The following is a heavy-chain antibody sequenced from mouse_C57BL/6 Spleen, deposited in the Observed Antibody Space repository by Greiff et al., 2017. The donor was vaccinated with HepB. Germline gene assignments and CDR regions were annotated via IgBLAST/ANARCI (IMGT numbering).Heavy chain of an antibody. CDR3: ARDLYYGSSYDWYFDV. CDR2: ISDGGSYT. J-gene: IGHJ1*03. Sequence: DVKLVESGGGLVKPGGSLKLSCAASGFTFSSYAMSWVRQTPEKRLEWVATISDGGSYTYYPDNVKGRFTISRDNAKNNLYLQMSHLKSEDTAMYYCARDLYYGSSYDWYFDVWGTGTTVTVSS. D-gene: IGHD1-1*01. CDR1: GFTFSSYA. V-gene: IGHV5-4*01.